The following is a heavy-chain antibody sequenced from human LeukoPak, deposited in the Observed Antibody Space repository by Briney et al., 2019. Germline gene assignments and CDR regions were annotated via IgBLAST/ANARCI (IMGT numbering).Heavy chain of an antibody. J-gene: IGHJ1*01. Sequence: SETLSLTCAVYGGSFSDYYCSWIRQPPGKGLEWIGEINHGGSTNYSPSLKGRVTISVDTSKNQFSLKLSSVTAADTALYYCGYSSGYQYHWGQGTLVTVSS. CDR1: GGSFSDYY. CDR3: GYSSGYQYH. D-gene: IGHD3-22*01. CDR2: INHGGST. V-gene: IGHV4-34*01.